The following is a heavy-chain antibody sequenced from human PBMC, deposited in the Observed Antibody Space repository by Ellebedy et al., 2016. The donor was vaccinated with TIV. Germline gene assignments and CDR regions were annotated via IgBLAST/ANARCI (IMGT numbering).Heavy chain of an antibody. CDR3: DRGGIEVVITPSY. V-gene: IGHV1-46*01. J-gene: IGHJ4*02. CDR1: GYTFTSYY. Sequence: AASVKVSCKASGYTFTSYYMPWVRQAPGQGLEWMGIINPSGGSTSYAQKFQGRVTMTRDTSTSTVYMELSSLRSEDTEVYYCDRGGIEVVITPSYWGQGTLVTVSS. CDR2: INPSGGST. D-gene: IGHD3-22*01.